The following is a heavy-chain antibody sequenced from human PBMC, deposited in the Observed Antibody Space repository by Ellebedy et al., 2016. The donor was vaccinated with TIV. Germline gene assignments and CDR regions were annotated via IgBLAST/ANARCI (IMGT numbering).Heavy chain of an antibody. Sequence: SETLSLTCTVTGGSISSYYWSWIRQPPGEGLEWIGHIYSSGSTNYNPSLKSRVTISLDMTENQFSLKLSSVTAADTAVYYRAGRTRNTLLGPVDYWGQGILVTVSS. CDR3: AGRTRNTLLGPVDY. CDR2: IYSSGST. D-gene: IGHD3-16*01. J-gene: IGHJ4*02. CDR1: GGSISSYY. V-gene: IGHV4-59*01.